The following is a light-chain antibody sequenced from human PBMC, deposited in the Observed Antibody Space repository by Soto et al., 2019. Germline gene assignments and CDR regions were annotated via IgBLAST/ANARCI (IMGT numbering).Light chain of an antibody. CDR2: GAS. Sequence: EIVMTQSPATLSVSPGERATLSCRASQSVSSNLAWYQQKPGQAPRLLIYGASTRATGIPARFSGSGSGTEFTLPISALHSKDFAVFYCQHYNNWPPWTFGKGTKVDIK. J-gene: IGKJ1*01. CDR3: QHYNNWPPWT. V-gene: IGKV3-15*01. CDR1: QSVSSN.